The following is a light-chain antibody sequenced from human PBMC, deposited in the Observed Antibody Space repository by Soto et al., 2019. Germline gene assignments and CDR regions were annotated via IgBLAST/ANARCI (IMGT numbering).Light chain of an antibody. V-gene: IGKV3-20*01. CDR1: QSVSSTY. CDR2: AAS. CDR3: HQYASSPWT. J-gene: IGKJ1*01. Sequence: EIVLTQSPGTLSLSPGERATLSCRASQSVSSTYLAWYQQKPGQAPRLLIYAASTRAAGIPDRFSGSGSGTDFTLTISRLEAEDFAVYYCHQYASSPWTFGQGAKVEIK.